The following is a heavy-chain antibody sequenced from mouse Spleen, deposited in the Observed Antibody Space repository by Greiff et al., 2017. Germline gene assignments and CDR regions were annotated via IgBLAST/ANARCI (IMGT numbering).Heavy chain of an antibody. CDR2: IYPGNGNT. J-gene: IGHJ3*01. D-gene: IGHD2-4*01. V-gene: IGHV1-55*01. CDR1: GYTFTSYW. CDR3: ERGITKGAWFGY. Sequence: QVQLQQPGAELVMPGASVKLSCKASGYTFTSYWITWVKQRPGQGLEWIGDIYPGNGNTNYNEKFKSKVTLTVDTSSSTVYMQLSSLTSEDSAVYYGERGITKGAWFGYWGQGTLVTVSA.